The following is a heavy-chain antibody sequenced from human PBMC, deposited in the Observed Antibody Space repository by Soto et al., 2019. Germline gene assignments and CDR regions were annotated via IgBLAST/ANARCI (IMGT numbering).Heavy chain of an antibody. CDR1: GYSFTSYW. Sequence: LGESLKISCKGSGYSFTSYWISWVRQLPGKGLEWMGRIDPSDSYTNYSPSFQGHVTISADKSISTAYLQWSSLKASDTAMYYCARTLTESSSWFNWGQGTLVTVSS. CDR3: ARTLTESSSWFN. D-gene: IGHD6-13*01. V-gene: IGHV5-10-1*01. J-gene: IGHJ4*02. CDR2: IDPSDSYT.